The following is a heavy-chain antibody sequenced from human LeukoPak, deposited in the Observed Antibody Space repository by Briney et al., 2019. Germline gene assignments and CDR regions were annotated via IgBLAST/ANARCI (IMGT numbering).Heavy chain of an antibody. D-gene: IGHD2-21*02. V-gene: IGHV4-61*01. CDR2: ISYSGST. Sequence: SETLSLTCTVSGGSLSSGSFYWSWIRQPPGKGLGWIVYISYSGSTNYNPSLKSRVTISVDTSKNQFSLKLSSVTAADTAVYYCARSYCGSDCYSGTYWYFDLWGRGTLVTVSS. J-gene: IGHJ2*01. CDR1: GGSLSSGSFY. CDR3: ARSYCGSDCYSGTYWYFDL.